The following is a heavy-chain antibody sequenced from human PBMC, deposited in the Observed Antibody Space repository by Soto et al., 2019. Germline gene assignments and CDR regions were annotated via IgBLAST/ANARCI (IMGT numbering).Heavy chain of an antibody. Sequence: PGGSLRLSCAASGFTVSSNYMSWVRQAPGKGLEWVSVIYSGGSTYYADSVKGRFTISRDNSKNTLYLQMNSLRAEDTAVYYCARDAGNYMDVVVPVEWGQGTLVTVSS. D-gene: IGHD2-2*01. J-gene: IGHJ4*02. CDR2: IYSGGST. CDR3: ARDAGNYMDVVVPVE. CDR1: GFTVSSNY. V-gene: IGHV3-66*01.